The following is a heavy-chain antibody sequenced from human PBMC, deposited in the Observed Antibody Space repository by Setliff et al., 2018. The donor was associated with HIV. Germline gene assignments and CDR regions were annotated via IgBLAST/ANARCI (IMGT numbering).Heavy chain of an antibody. CDR1: GTPISSSNSY. CDR2: IYQSGST. V-gene: IGHV4-39*01. Sequence: SETLSLTCYRRVSGTPISSSNSYWGWIRQPPGKRLEWLGSIYQSGSTSYNPSLSSRLTISVDTSKNQVSLRLSSVTAADTGVYYCARHRDPPGSSWIYYYYYMDLWGEGTTVTVSS. J-gene: IGHJ6*03. D-gene: IGHD6-13*01. CDR3: ARHRDPPGSSWIYYYYYMDL.